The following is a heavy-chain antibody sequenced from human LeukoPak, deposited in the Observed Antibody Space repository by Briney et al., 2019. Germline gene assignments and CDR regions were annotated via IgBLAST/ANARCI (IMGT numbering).Heavy chain of an antibody. CDR2: INSDGSST. V-gene: IGHV3-74*01. CDR3: ARGYSGTYRVDY. CDR1: GSTFSTYW. D-gene: IGHD1-26*01. J-gene: IGHJ4*02. Sequence: GGSLRLSCAASGSTFSTYWMHWVRQAPGKGLVWVSRINSDGSSTTYADSVKGRFTISRDNAKNTLYLQMNSLRGEDTAVYFCARGYSGTYRVDYWGQGTLVTVSS.